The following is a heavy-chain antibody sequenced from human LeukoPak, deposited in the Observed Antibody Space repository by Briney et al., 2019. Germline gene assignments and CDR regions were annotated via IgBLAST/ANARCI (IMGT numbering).Heavy chain of an antibody. V-gene: IGHV3-21*01. CDR2: ITGSNSYI. CDR3: ARGDYYFYGLDV. CDR1: GFTFSDYS. Sequence: GGSLRLSCAASGFTFSDYSMNWVRQAPGKGLEWVSSITGSNSYIYYADSLKGRFTVSRDNAKSSLSLQMNSLRAEDTAVYYCARGDYYFYGLDVWGQGTTVTVSS. J-gene: IGHJ6*02.